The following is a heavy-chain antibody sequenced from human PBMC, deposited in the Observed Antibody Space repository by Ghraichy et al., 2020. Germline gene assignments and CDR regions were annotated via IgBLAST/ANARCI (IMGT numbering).Heavy chain of an antibody. D-gene: IGHD2-21*01. CDR3: VGHCRDGCRGFEF. J-gene: IGHJ2*01. Sequence: SQTLSLTCAVSGDSITRDWWSWVRQPPGKGLEWIGEIYHRWTPNYNPSLASRVTISVDRSENQVSLKLTSVTAADTAVYYCVGHCRDGCRGFEFWGRGTLVTVSS. CDR2: IYHRWTP. CDR1: GDSITRDW. V-gene: IGHV4-4*02.